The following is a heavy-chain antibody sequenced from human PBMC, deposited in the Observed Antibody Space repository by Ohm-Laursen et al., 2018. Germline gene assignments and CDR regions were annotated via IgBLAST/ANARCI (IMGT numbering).Heavy chain of an antibody. CDR2: IRKDGGET. CDR3: ARDPTFHALDI. J-gene: IGHJ3*02. Sequence: SLRLSCSASGFTFSNYWMSWVRQTPGKGLEWVANIRKDGGETYYVDSVKGRFTISRDNAKNSLYLQINSLKGEDTAVYFCARDPTFHALDIWGQGTMVTVSS. CDR1: GFTFSNYW. V-gene: IGHV3-7*01. D-gene: IGHD2/OR15-2a*01.